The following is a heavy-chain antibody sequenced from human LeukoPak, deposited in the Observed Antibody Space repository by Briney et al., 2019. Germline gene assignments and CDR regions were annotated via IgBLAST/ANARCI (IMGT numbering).Heavy chain of an antibody. CDR1: GYTFTSYD. Sequence: ASVKVSCKASGYTFTSYDINWVRQATGQGLEWMGWMNPNSGNTGYAPKFQGRVTMTRNTSISTAYMELSSLRSEDTAAYYCARFVVVTATYYYYGMDVWGQGTTVTVSS. V-gene: IGHV1-8*01. D-gene: IGHD2-21*02. CDR2: MNPNSGNT. CDR3: ARFVVVTATYYYYGMDV. J-gene: IGHJ6*02.